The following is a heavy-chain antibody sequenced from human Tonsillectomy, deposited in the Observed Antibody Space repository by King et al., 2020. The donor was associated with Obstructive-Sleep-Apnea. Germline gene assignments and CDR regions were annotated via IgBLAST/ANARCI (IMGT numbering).Heavy chain of an antibody. CDR3: ARIRYYYDSTGYYSYHFDY. D-gene: IGHD3-22*01. J-gene: IGHJ4*02. CDR1: GFSLSSGRVG. Sequence: VTLKESGPVLVKPTETLTLTCTVSGFSLSSGRVGVTWIRQPPGKALEWLAHILSNDEKSYSTSLKSILTISKDTSESQVVLTMTDMDPVDTATYYCARIRYYYDSTGYYSYHFDYWGQGTLVTVSS. V-gene: IGHV2-26*01. CDR2: ILSNDEK.